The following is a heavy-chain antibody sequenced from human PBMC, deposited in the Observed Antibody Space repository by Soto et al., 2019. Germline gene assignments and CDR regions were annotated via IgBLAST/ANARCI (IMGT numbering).Heavy chain of an antibody. CDR2: LYTGGSA. D-gene: IGHD3-9*01. V-gene: IGHV3-53*01. J-gene: IGHJ4*02. CDR1: GFSVTDHY. CDR3: ARSFNDWTTYFDY. Sequence: GGSLRLSCAASGFSVTDHYMTWVRQAPGKGLEWVSVLYTGGSAYYGDSVKGRFTISRDSSTNTLYLQMNSLKVGDTAFYFCARSFNDWTTYFDYWSEGTLVTVS.